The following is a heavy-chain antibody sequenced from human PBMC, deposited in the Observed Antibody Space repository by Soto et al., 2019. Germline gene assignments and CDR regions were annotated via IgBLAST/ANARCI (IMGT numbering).Heavy chain of an antibody. CDR2: MYHSGST. CDR3: AGVPDY. CDR1: GGSISSGGYS. D-gene: IGHD2-2*01. Sequence: QLQLQESGSGLVKPSQTLSLTCAVSGGSISSGGYSWSWIRQPPGKGLEWIGYMYHSGSTYYNPSLKSRVTISIGTSKNEISLKLSSGSDKDAAVYYSAGVPDYRGQGVMVIGSS. J-gene: IGHJ4*02. V-gene: IGHV4-30-2*02.